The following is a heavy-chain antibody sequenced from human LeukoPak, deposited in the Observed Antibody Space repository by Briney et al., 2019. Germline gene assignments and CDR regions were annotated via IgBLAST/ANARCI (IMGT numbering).Heavy chain of an antibody. J-gene: IGHJ6*02. CDR1: GGTFSSYA. Sequence: SVKVSCKASGGTFSSYAISWVRQAPGQGLEWMGRIIPILGVANYAQKFQGRVTITADKSTSTAYMEVSSLRSEDTAVYYCARDHQAYDILTGYFSYYYYGMDVWGQGTTVTVSS. D-gene: IGHD3-9*01. CDR3: ARDHQAYDILTGYFSYYYYGMDV. CDR2: IIPILGVA. V-gene: IGHV1-69*04.